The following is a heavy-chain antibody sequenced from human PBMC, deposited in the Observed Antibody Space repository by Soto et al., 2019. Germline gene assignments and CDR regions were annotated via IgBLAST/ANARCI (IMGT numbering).Heavy chain of an antibody. V-gene: IGHV1-69*06. CDR2: IIPIFGTA. CDR1: GCTFSSYA. D-gene: IGHD2-2*02. Sequence: SVKVSCKGSGCTFSSYAISWVRQAPGQGLEWMGGIIPIFGTANYAQKFQGRVTITADKSTSTAYMELSSLRSEDTAVYYCTGYCSSTSCYTRLDYNYGMDVWGQGTTGTVSS. CDR3: TGYCSSTSCYTRLDYNYGMDV. J-gene: IGHJ6*02.